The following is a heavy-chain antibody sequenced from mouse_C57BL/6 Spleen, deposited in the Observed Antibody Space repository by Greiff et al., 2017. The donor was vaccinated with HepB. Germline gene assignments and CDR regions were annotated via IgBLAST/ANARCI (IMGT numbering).Heavy chain of an antibody. J-gene: IGHJ2*01. D-gene: IGHD2-1*01. CDR1: GFTFSDYG. Sequence: EVQGVESGGGLVKPGGSLKLSCAASGFTFSDYGMHWVRQAPEQGLEWVAYISRGSSTIYYADTVKGRFTISRDNAKNTLFLQMTSLRSEDTAMYYCARRGNYEAYYFDYWGQGTTLTVSS. CDR3: ARRGNYEAYYFDY. CDR2: ISRGSSTI. V-gene: IGHV5-17*01.